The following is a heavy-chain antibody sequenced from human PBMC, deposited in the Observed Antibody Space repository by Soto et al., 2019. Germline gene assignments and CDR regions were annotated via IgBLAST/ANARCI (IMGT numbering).Heavy chain of an antibody. D-gene: IGHD3-16*01. J-gene: IGHJ4*02. CDR1: GFIFSNYA. V-gene: IGHV3-23*01. Sequence: EVQLLQSGGGLVQPGGSLRLSCAASGFIFSNYAMNWVRQAPGKGLEWVSIVTSRGDTTYYAHSVKGRFTISRDNSKNTLYLQVNSLTAEDTAVYYCAKDRLGGGLDYWGQGTLVSVSS. CDR2: VTSRGDTT. CDR3: AKDRLGGGLDY.